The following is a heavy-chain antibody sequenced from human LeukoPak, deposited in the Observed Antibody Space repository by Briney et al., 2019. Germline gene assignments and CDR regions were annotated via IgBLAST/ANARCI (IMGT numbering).Heavy chain of an antibody. Sequence: GGSLRLSCAASGFTFSNYAMSWVRQAPGKGLEWVAVVGGSGVVTQYADSVKGRFTVSRDNFKNTLHLQMNSLGAEDTAVYYCARGGDYGDYQGTWGQGTLVTVSS. CDR2: VGGSGVVT. J-gene: IGHJ5*02. CDR3: ARGGDYGDYQGT. V-gene: IGHV3-23*01. CDR1: GFTFSNYA. D-gene: IGHD4-17*01.